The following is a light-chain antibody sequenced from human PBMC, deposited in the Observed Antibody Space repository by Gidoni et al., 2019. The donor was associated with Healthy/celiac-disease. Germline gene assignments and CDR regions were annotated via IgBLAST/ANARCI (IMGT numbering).Light chain of an antibody. CDR3: AAWDDSLNGWV. J-gene: IGLJ3*02. Sequence: GTPGQRVTISCSGSSSNIGSNTVNWYQQLPGTAPKLLIYSNNQRPSGVPDLFSGSKSGTSASLAISGLQSEDEADYYCAAWDDSLNGWVFGGGTKLTVL. CDR2: SNN. V-gene: IGLV1-44*01. CDR1: SSNIGSNT.